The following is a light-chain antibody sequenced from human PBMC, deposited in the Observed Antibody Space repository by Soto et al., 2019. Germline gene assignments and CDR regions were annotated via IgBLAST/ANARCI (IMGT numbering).Light chain of an antibody. Sequence: IVITQSPATLSVSPGERATLSCRASQSVSSNLAWYQQKPGQAPRLLIYGASTRATGIPVRFSGSGSGTAFTLTISSLQSEDFAVYYCQQYNNWPPWTFGQGTKVEIK. V-gene: IGKV3-15*01. CDR3: QQYNNWPPWT. J-gene: IGKJ1*01. CDR2: GAS. CDR1: QSVSSN.